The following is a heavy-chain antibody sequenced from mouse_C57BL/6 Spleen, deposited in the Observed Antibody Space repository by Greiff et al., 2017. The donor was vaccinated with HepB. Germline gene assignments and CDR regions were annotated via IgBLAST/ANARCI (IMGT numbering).Heavy chain of an antibody. V-gene: IGHV2-9-1*01. CDR1: GFSFTSYA. Sequence: VMLVESGPGLVAPSQSLSITCTVSGFSFTSYAISWVRQPPGKGLEWLGVIWTGGGTNYNSALKSRLSISKDNSKSQVFLKMNSLQTDDTARYYCARIDSSGYGGAMDYWGQGTSVTVSS. CDR2: IWTGGGT. CDR3: ARIDSSGYGGAMDY. J-gene: IGHJ4*01. D-gene: IGHD3-2*02.